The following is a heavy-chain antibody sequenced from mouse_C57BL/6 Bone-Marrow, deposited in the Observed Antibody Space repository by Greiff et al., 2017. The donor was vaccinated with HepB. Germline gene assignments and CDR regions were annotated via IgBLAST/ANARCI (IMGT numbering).Heavy chain of an antibody. V-gene: IGHV1-81*01. CDR1: GYTFTSYG. CDR2: IYPRSGNI. CDR3: ARRRLTGTERVFDY. D-gene: IGHD4-1*01. J-gene: IGHJ2*01. Sequence: VKLVESGAELARPGASVKLSCKASGYTFTSYGISWVKQRTGQGLEWIGEIYPRSGNIYYNEKFKGKATLPADKSSSTAYMGLRSLTSEDSAVYFCARRRLTGTERVFDYWGQGTTLTVSS.